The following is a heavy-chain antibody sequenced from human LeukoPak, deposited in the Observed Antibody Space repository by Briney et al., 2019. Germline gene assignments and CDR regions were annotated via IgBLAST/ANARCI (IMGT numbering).Heavy chain of an antibody. J-gene: IGHJ4*02. CDR1: GYTFTSYA. V-gene: IGHV7-4-1*02. CDR3: ARDVPEFDY. Sequence: ASVRVSCKASGYTFTSYAMNWVRQAPGQGREWMGWINTNTGNPTYAQGFTGRFVFSLDTSVSTAYLQISSLKAEDTALYYCARDVPEFDYWGQGTLVTVSS. D-gene: IGHD2-2*01. CDR2: INTNTGNP.